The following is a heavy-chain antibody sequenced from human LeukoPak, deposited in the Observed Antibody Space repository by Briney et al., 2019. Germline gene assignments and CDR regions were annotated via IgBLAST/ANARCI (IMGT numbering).Heavy chain of an antibody. CDR1: GYTFTSYY. CDR3: ARGGYYDSSGYYDFDY. V-gene: IGHV1-46*01. D-gene: IGHD3-22*01. Sequence: ASVKVSCKASGYTFTSYYMHWVRQAPGQGLEWMGIINPSGGSTSYAQKFQGRVTMTRDMSTSTVYMELSSLRSEDTAVYYCARGGYYDSSGYYDFDYWGQGTLVTVSS. J-gene: IGHJ4*02. CDR2: INPSGGST.